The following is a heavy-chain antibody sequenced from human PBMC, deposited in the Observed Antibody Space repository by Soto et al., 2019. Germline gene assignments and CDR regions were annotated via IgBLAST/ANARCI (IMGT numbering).Heavy chain of an antibody. Sequence: GGSLRLSCETPGFTFNSNGMHWVRQAPGKGLEWVAIIWYDGSNTKYADSVRGRFTVSRDSSKNTVYLQMNSLGVEDAGVYYCTREIRTRSEAFDYWGQGTLVTVSS. CDR3: TREIRTRSEAFDY. J-gene: IGHJ4*02. CDR2: IWYDGSNT. V-gene: IGHV3-33*01. D-gene: IGHD3-3*01. CDR1: GFTFNSNG.